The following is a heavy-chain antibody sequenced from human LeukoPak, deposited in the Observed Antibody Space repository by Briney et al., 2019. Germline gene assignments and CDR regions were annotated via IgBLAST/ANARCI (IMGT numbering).Heavy chain of an antibody. D-gene: IGHD6-19*01. Sequence: PSETLSLTCTVSGGSISSGGYYWSWIRQHPGKGLEWIGYIYYSGSTYYNPSLKSRVTISVDTSKNQFSLKLSSVTAADTAVYYCASRGGWYQNAFDIWGQGTMVTVSS. CDR1: GGSISSGGYY. J-gene: IGHJ3*02. CDR3: ASRGGWYQNAFDI. V-gene: IGHV4-31*03. CDR2: IYYSGST.